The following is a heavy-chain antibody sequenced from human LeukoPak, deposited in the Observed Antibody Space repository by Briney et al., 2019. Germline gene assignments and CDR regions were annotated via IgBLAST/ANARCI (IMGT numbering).Heavy chain of an antibody. J-gene: IGHJ4*02. CDR2: VSISSGTI. D-gene: IGHD3-16*01. CDR1: GFTFSGHN. CDR3: ARAMSTFGGVRNYFDS. V-gene: IGHV3-48*04. Sequence: GGSLRLSCAASGFTFSGHNMNWVRQAPGKVLEWISFVSISSGTIYNADAVNGRVRISRDNATNSLDLEMNSQRAEDTAVYYCARAMSTFGGVRNYFDSWGQGTLVTVSS.